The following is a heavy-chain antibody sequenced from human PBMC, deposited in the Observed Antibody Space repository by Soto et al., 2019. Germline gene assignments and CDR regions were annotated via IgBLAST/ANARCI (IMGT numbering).Heavy chain of an antibody. CDR1: GYTFSSYD. J-gene: IGHJ4*02. CDR3: ARGKLTYFDY. Sequence: ASVKVSCKASGYTFSSYDVNWVRQATGQGPEWMGWMNPNSGNTGYAQKFQGRVTMTRNTSISTAYMELSSLRSEDTAVYYCARGKLTYFDYWAQGTLVTVSS. CDR2: MNPNSGNT. V-gene: IGHV1-8*01. D-gene: IGHD1-1*01.